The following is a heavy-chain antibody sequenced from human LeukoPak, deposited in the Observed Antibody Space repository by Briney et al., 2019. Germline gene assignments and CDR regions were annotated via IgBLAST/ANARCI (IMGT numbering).Heavy chain of an antibody. CDR3: ARVKEFDPSYGMDV. D-gene: IGHD3-9*01. CDR1: GGSFNGYY. J-gene: IGHJ6*02. V-gene: IGHV4-34*01. CDR2: INHSGST. Sequence: SETLSLTCAVHGGSFNGYYWTWIRQPPGKGLEWIGEINHSGSTNYNPSLKSRVTISVDTSKNQFSLKLSSVTAADTAVYYCARVKEFDPSYGMDVWGQGTTVTVSS.